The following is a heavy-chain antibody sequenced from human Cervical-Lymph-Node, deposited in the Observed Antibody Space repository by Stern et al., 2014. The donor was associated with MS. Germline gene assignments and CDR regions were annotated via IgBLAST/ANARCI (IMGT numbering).Heavy chain of an antibody. D-gene: IGHD2-15*01. Sequence: VQLVESGTEVKKPGSSVKVSCKASGGTFRNYALSWVRQAPGQGLEWMGGIITMFETTNYARKFQGRVTITADESTSTMNMELRSLISEDTAVYYCAKDDIMGEEDSGGGTCYFHAFSIWGQGTMVTVSS. J-gene: IGHJ3*02. CDR1: GGTFRNYA. CDR3: AKDDIMGEEDSGGGTCYFHAFSI. V-gene: IGHV1-69*01. CDR2: IITMFETT.